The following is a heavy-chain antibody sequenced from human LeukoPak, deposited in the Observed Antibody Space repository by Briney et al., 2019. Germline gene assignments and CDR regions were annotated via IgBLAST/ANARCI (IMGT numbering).Heavy chain of an antibody. J-gene: IGHJ5*02. CDR1: GGSFSGYY. V-gene: IGHV4-34*01. D-gene: IGHD2-15*01. CDR3: ARGPRDIVVVVAATGWFDP. Sequence: SETLSLTCAVYGGSFSGYYWSWIRQPPGKGLEWIGEINHSGSTNYNPSLKSRVTISVDTSKNQFSLKLSSVTAADTAVYYCARGPRDIVVVVAATGWFDPWGQGTLVTVSS. CDR2: INHSGST.